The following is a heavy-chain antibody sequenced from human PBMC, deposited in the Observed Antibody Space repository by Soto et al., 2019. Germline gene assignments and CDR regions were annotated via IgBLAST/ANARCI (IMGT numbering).Heavy chain of an antibody. Sequence: QVHLVQSGAEVKKPGASVKVSCKPSGYIFTTYGISWVRQAPGQGLEWMGWISPYNGNTNYAQKFQGRVTMTTDASTNTAYMELRSLISDDTAVYYCARFAMVRPNDYWGQGTMVTVSA. CDR3: ARFAMVRPNDY. CDR2: ISPYNGNT. D-gene: IGHD3-10*01. V-gene: IGHV1-18*01. J-gene: IGHJ4*02. CDR1: GYIFTTYG.